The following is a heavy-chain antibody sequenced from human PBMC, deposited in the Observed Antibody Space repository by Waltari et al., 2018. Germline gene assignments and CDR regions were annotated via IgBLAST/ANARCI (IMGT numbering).Heavy chain of an antibody. D-gene: IGHD3-22*01. CDR1: GSTFTSYG. J-gene: IGHJ5*02. CDR2: ISAYNGNT. CDR3: ARVYYYDSSGHNWFDP. Sequence: QVQLVQSGAEVKKPGASVKVSCKASGSTFTSYGISWVRQAPGQGLEWMGWISAYNGNTNYAQKFQGRVTMTTDTSTSTAYMDLRSLRSDDTAVYYCARVYYYDSSGHNWFDPWGQGTLVTVSS. V-gene: IGHV1-18*01.